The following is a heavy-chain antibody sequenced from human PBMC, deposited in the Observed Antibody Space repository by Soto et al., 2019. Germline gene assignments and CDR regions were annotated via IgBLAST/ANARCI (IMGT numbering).Heavy chain of an antibody. CDR1: GFTFSSCW. Sequence: EVQLVESGGGLVQPGGSLRLSCAAYGFTFSSCWMHWVRQAPGKGLVWVSRIYSDGSRTNYADSVEGRFTISRDNAKNTLYLQMNSLRAEETAVYYCARGVRGAYGLDIWGQRTVVTVSS. CDR3: ARGVRGAYGLDI. D-gene: IGHD2-21*01. CDR2: IYSDGSRT. J-gene: IGHJ3*02. V-gene: IGHV3-74*01.